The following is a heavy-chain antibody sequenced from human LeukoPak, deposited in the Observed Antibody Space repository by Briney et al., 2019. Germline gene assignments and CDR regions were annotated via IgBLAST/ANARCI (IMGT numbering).Heavy chain of an antibody. CDR1: GFTFSNAW. V-gene: IGHV3-15*01. CDR3: AKAQSAGQVSDGMDV. J-gene: IGHJ6*02. D-gene: IGHD5/OR15-5a*01. CDR2: IKSKTDGGTT. Sequence: GGSLRLSCAASGFTFSNAWMSWVRQAPGKGLEWVGRIKSKTDGGTTDYAAPVKGRFTISRDNSKNTLYLQMNSLRAEDTAVYYCAKAQSAGQVSDGMDVWGQGTTVTVSS.